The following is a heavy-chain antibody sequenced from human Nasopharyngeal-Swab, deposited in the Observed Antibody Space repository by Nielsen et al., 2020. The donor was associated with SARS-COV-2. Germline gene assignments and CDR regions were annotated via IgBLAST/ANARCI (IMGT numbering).Heavy chain of an antibody. J-gene: IGHJ4*02. Sequence: SETLSLTSTVSGGSISSYYWSWIRQPPGKGLEWIGYIYYSGSTNYNPSLKSRVTISVDTSKNQFSLKLSSVTAADTAVYYCARGIVGATVWGQGTLVTVSS. V-gene: IGHV4-59*13. CDR1: GGSISSYY. D-gene: IGHD1-26*01. CDR3: ARGIVGATV. CDR2: IYYSGST.